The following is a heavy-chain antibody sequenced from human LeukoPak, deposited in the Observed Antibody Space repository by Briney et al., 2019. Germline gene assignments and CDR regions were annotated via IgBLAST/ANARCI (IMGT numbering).Heavy chain of an antibody. CDR3: ARDITGSFDY. J-gene: IGHJ4*02. D-gene: IGHD1-14*01. Sequence: SETLSLACTVSGDSISSSSYYWGWIRQPPGKGQEWIGSIYYSGSTYYNPSLKSRVTISVDTSKNQFSLKLSSVTAADTAVYYCARDITGSFDYWGQGNLVTVSS. CDR2: IYYSGST. V-gene: IGHV4-39*07. CDR1: GDSISSSSYY.